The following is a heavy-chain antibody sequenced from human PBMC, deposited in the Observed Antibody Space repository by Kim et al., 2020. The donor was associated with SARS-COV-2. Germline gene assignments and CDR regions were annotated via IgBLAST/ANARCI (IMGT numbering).Heavy chain of an antibody. D-gene: IGHD3-10*01. CDR2: INPSGGST. CDR3: ASTITMVRGFDY. V-gene: IGHV1-46*01. J-gene: IGHJ4*02. CDR1: GYTFTSYY. Sequence: ASVKVSCKASGYTFTSYYMHWLRQAPGQGLEWMGIINPSGGSTSYAQKFQGRVTMTRDTSTSTVYMELSSLRSEDTAVYYCASTITMVRGFDYWGQGTLVTVSS.